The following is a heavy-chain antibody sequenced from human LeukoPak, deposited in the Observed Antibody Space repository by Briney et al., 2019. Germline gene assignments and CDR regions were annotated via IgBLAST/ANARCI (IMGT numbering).Heavy chain of an antibody. Sequence: PTGTLSLTCGVSGGSISSGKWWSWVRQPPGEGLEWIGEISHSGSPNYNPSLKSRLTISVDLPKNQFSLDLRSVTAADTAVYYCARYSSGWLDAFDIWGQGTMVTVSS. CDR2: ISHSGSP. V-gene: IGHV4-4*02. CDR3: ARYSSGWLDAFDI. D-gene: IGHD6-19*01. J-gene: IGHJ3*02. CDR1: GGSISSGKW.